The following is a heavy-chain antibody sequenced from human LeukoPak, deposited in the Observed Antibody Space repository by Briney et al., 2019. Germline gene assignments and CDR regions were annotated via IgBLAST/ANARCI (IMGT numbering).Heavy chain of an antibody. Sequence: PGGSLRLSCAASGFTFSSTAMNWVRQAPGKGLEWVSGISGSGYSTFYADSVKGRFTIFRDNSKNTLHLQMNSLRAEDTAVYYCAKRWDYYGDYWGQGTLVTVSS. CDR1: GFTFSSTA. CDR3: AKRWDYYGDY. D-gene: IGHD1-26*01. J-gene: IGHJ4*02. V-gene: IGHV3-23*01. CDR2: ISGSGYST.